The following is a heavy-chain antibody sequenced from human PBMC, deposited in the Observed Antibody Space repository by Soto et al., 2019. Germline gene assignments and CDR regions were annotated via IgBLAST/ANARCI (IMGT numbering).Heavy chain of an antibody. Sequence: GASVKVSCKASGGTFSSYAISWVRQAPGQGLEWMGGIIPIFGTANYARKFQGRVTITADESTSTAYMELSSLRSEDTAVYYCARSSKQYYDFWSGSDFPRYYYGMDVWGQGTTVTVSS. D-gene: IGHD3-3*01. J-gene: IGHJ6*02. CDR1: GGTFSSYA. CDR3: ARSSKQYYDFWSGSDFPRYYYGMDV. V-gene: IGHV1-69*13. CDR2: IIPIFGTA.